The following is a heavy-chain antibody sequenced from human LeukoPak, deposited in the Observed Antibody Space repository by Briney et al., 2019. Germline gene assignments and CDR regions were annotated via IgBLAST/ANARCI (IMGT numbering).Heavy chain of an antibody. CDR2: VYYTGTT. V-gene: IGHV4-59*11. Sequence: PSETLSLTCTVSGASISARYWSWIRQPPGKGLEYIGDVYYTGTTTYNPSLKSRVTMSVDTSKNQFSLRLTSVTAADAAVYYCATVSDDTAMDPGAFDIWGQGTMVTVSS. J-gene: IGHJ3*02. CDR3: ATVSDDTAMDPGAFDI. D-gene: IGHD5-18*01. CDR1: GASISARY.